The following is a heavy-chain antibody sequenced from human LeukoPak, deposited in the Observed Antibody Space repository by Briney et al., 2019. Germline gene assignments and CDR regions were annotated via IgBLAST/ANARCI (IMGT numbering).Heavy chain of an antibody. D-gene: IGHD3-22*01. J-gene: IGHJ6*02. CDR1: GYTFTSYG. CDR2: ISAYNGNT. V-gene: IGHV1-18*01. Sequence: SVKVSCKASGYTFTSYGISWVRQAPGQGLEWMGWISAYNGNTNYAQKLQGRVTMTTDTSTSTAYMELRSLRSDDTAVYYCAKDLFVTMIVVVPSGMDVWGQGTTVTVSS. CDR3: AKDLFVTMIVVVPSGMDV.